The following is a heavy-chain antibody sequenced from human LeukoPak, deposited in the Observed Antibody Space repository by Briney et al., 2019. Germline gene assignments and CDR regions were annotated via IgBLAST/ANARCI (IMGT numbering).Heavy chain of an antibody. D-gene: IGHD2-2*02. CDR3: ARDHCSSTSCYNDY. CDR2: IYTSGST. J-gene: IGHJ4*02. Sequence: SETLSLTCTVSGGSISSYYWSWIRQPAGKGLEWIGRIYTSGSTNYNPSLKSRVTISVDTSKNQFSLKLSSVTAADTAVYYCARDHCSSTSCYNDYWGQGTLVTVSS. CDR1: GGSISSYY. V-gene: IGHV4-4*07.